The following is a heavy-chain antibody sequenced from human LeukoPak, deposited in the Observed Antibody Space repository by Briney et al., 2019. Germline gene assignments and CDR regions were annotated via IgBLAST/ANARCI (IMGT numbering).Heavy chain of an antibody. J-gene: IGHJ5*02. CDR2: INHSGST. V-gene: IGHV4-34*01. Sequence: SETLSLTCAVYGGSFSGYYWSWIRQPPGKGLEWIGEINHSGSTNYNPSLKSRVTISVDTSKNQFSLKLSSVTAADTAVYYCARDKLYAVDPWGQGTLVTVSS. CDR1: GGSFSGYY. D-gene: IGHD2/OR15-2a*01. CDR3: ARDKLYAVDP.